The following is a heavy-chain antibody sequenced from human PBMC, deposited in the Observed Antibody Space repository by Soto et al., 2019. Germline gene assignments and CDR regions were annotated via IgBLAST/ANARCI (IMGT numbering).Heavy chain of an antibody. CDR2: ILGRDDTT. CDR1: GFRFNTFD. Sequence: EVQVLESGGDLVEPGGSLRLSCAASGFRFNTFDMSWVRQAPGKGLEWVSVILGRDDTTYYADSVKGRFTISRDTFKNTLHLQMNSLRVEDTALYFSTKGAWPDYWGQGTLITVSS. CDR3: TKGAWPDY. V-gene: IGHV3-23*01. J-gene: IGHJ4*02.